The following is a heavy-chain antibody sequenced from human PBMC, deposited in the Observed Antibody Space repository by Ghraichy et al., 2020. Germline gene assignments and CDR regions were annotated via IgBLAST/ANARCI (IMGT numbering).Heavy chain of an antibody. Sequence: ASVKVSCKASGYTFTSYGISWVRQAPGQGLEWMGWISAYNGNTNYAQKLQGRVTMTTDTSTSTAYMELRSLRSDDTAVYYCAREYQSRVTNGGIDYWGQGTLVTVSS. CDR3: AREYQSRVTNGGIDY. D-gene: IGHD2-21*02. V-gene: IGHV1-18*01. CDR1: GYTFTSYG. J-gene: IGHJ4*02. CDR2: ISAYNGNT.